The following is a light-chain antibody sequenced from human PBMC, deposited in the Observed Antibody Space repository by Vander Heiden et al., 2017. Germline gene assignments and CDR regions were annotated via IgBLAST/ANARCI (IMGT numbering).Light chain of an antibody. CDR2: EVL. J-gene: IGLJ1*01. CDR3: CSYAGTSTPYV. Sequence: HSSLTHPAPVSASPGQSITISCTGTSSDVGSYNLVSWYQQHPGKAPKLMIFEVLKRPSGVSARFSGSKSGNTASLTISGLQAEDEADYYCCSYAGTSTPYVFGTGTKVTVL. CDR1: SSDVGSYNL. V-gene: IGLV2-23*02.